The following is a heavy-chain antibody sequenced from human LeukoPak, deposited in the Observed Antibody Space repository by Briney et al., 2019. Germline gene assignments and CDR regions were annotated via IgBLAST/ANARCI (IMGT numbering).Heavy chain of an antibody. CDR3: TRQWELPFDY. CDR1: GFTFSGSA. D-gene: IGHD1-26*01. CDR2: IRSKANSYAT. V-gene: IGHV3-73*01. J-gene: IGHJ4*02. Sequence: PGGSLRLSCAASGFTFSGSAMHWVRQASGKGLEWVGRIRSKANSYATAYAASVKGRFTISRDDSKNTAYLQMNSLKTEDTAVYYCTRQWELPFDYWGQGTLVTVSS.